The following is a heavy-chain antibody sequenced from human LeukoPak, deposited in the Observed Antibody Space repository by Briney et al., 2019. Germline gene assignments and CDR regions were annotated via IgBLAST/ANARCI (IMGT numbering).Heavy chain of an antibody. CDR3: ARGTMVRGGIDY. Sequence: PGGSLRLSCAASGFTFSDYYMSWIRQAPGKGLEWVSYISSSSSYTNYADSVKGRFTISGDNAKNSLYLQMNSLRAEDTAVYYCARGTMVRGGIDYWGQGTLVTVSS. J-gene: IGHJ4*02. CDR2: ISSSSSYT. CDR1: GFTFSDYY. V-gene: IGHV3-11*06. D-gene: IGHD3-10*01.